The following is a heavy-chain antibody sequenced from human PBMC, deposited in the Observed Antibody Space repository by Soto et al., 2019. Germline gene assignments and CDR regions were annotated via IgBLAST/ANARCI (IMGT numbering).Heavy chain of an antibody. CDR2: INAGNGNT. J-gene: IGHJ4*02. V-gene: IGHV1-3*01. D-gene: IGHD2-8*01. CDR3: ARVWSDCTNGVCFDY. CDR1: GYTFTSYA. Sequence: ASVKVSCKASGYTFTSYAMHWVRQAPGQRLEWMGWINAGNGNTKYSQKFQGRVTITRDTSASTAYMELSSLRSEDTAVYYCARVWSDCTNGVCFDYWGQGTLVTVSS.